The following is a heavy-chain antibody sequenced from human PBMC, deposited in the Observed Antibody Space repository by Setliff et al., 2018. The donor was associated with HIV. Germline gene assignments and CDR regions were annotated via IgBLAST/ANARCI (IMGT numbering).Heavy chain of an antibody. CDR3: ARIPPELDFDS. CDR1: GGSISSGGYW. V-gene: IGHV4-39*07. D-gene: IGHD1-26*01. Sequence: SETLSLTCTVSGGSISSGGYWWAWIRQPPGKGLERIGNIYYSGSTYYTPSLKSRVTISVDTSKNQFSLRLSSVTAADTAVYYCARIPPELDFDSWGQGTLVTVSS. J-gene: IGHJ4*02. CDR2: IYYSGST.